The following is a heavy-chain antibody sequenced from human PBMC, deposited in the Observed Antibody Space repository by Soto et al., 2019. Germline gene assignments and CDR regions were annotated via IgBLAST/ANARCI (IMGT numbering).Heavy chain of an antibody. CDR1: GGSISSSSYY. CDR2: IYYSGST. D-gene: IGHD5-18*01. Sequence: SETLSLTCTVSGGSISSSSYYWGWIRQPPGKGLEWIGSIYYSGSTYYNPSLKSRVTISVDTSKNQFSLKLSSVTAADTAVYYGARVSAMVTTIDYWGQGTLVTVSS. V-gene: IGHV4-39*07. CDR3: ARVSAMVTTIDY. J-gene: IGHJ4*02.